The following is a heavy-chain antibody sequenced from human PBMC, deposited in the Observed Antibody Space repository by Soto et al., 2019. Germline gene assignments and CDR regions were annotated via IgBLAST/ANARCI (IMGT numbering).Heavy chain of an antibody. D-gene: IGHD3-10*01. J-gene: IGHJ5*02. CDR1: SGSISSSNW. CDR3: AREGYYGSGSWNNWFDP. Sequence: PSETLSLTCAVSSGSISSSNWWSWVRQPPGKGLEWIGEIYHSGSTNYNPYLKSRVTISVDKSKNQFSLKLSSVTAADTAVYYCAREGYYGSGSWNNWFDPWGQGTLVTVSS. V-gene: IGHV4-4*02. CDR2: IYHSGST.